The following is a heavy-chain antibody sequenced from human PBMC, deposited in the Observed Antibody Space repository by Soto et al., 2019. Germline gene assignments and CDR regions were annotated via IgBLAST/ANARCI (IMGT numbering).Heavy chain of an antibody. D-gene: IGHD1-26*01. CDR2: IVVGSGNT. CDR3: AAVREWELPTIDY. CDR1: GFTFTSSA. V-gene: IGHV1-58*02. Sequence: QMQLVQSGPEVKKPGTSVKVYCKASGFTFTSSAMQWVRQARGQRLELIGWIVVGSGNTNYAQKFQERVTMTRDMSTSTAYMELSSLRAEDTAVYYCAAVREWELPTIDYWGQGTLVTVSS. J-gene: IGHJ4*02.